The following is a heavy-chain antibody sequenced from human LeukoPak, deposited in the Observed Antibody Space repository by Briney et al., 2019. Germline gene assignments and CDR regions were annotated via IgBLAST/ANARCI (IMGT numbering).Heavy chain of an antibody. J-gene: IGHJ4*02. V-gene: IGHV4-59*01. D-gene: IGHD4-23*01. CDR2: IYYSRNT. CDR3: ARDYGGKFDY. CDR1: GGSISSFY. Sequence: SETLSLTCSVSGGSISSFYWSWIRQPPGKGLEWIGYIYYSRNTKYNPSLKSRVTISVDTSKNQFSLRVSSVTAADTAVYYCARDYGGKFDYWGQGTLVTVSS.